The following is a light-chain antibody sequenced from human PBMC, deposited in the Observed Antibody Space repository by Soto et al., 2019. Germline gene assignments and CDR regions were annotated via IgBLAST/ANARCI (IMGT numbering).Light chain of an antibody. V-gene: IGKV1-33*01. Sequence: DIQMTQSPSSLSASVGDRVTITCQASQDISNYLNWYQQKPGKAPKLLIYEASNLETGVPSRFSGSGSGTDFTFTISSLQPEDIATYYCQQYDNLPFYTFGQGTKLEIK. CDR2: EAS. CDR3: QQYDNLPFYT. J-gene: IGKJ2*01. CDR1: QDISNY.